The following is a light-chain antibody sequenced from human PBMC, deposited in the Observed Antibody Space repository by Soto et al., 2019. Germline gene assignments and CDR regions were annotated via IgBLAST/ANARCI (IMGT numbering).Light chain of an antibody. Sequence: EIVLTQSPATLSLSPGERATLSCRASQSIGYYLAWYQEKPGQAPRLLIYDASIRATGIPARFSGSWSGTDFTLTINGLEPEDSAVYYCQQRGNWITFGQGTRLENK. CDR2: DAS. CDR1: QSIGYY. CDR3: QQRGNWIT. J-gene: IGKJ5*01. V-gene: IGKV3-11*01.